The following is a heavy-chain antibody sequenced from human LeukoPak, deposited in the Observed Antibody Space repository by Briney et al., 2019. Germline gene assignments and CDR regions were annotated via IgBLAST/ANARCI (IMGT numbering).Heavy chain of an antibody. J-gene: IGHJ5*02. CDR2: FAPEEGET. Sequence: ASVKVSFKVSGYSLAELSMHWVRQAPGKGFEWVGGFAPEEGETFYAQKFQGRVTLTEDTSTDTAYMELSSLKSDDTAVYYCASDLSALGHKDFDPWGQGTLVTVSS. V-gene: IGHV1-24*01. D-gene: IGHD6-6*01. CDR1: GYSLAELS. CDR3: ASDLSALGHKDFDP.